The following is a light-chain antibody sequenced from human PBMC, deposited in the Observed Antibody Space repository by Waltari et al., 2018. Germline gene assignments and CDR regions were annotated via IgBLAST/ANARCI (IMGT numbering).Light chain of an antibody. V-gene: IGLV2-23*02. Sequence: QSALTQPASVSVSPGQSITISCRGTNSDVGGYDYVSRYQHHPGKAPKLIIYDVTKVPSGVSNRFSGSKSGNTASLTISGLQAEDEADYYCSSYAGGNNLLFGGGTKVTVL. J-gene: IGLJ2*01. CDR2: DVT. CDR3: SSYAGGNNLL. CDR1: NSDVGGYDY.